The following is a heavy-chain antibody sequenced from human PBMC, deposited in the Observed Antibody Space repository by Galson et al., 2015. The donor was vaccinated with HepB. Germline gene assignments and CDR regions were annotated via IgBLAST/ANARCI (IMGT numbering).Heavy chain of an antibody. J-gene: IGHJ4*02. CDR1: GFTFSSYG. D-gene: IGHD5-12*01. CDR2: ISYDGSNK. V-gene: IGHV3-30*03. CDR3: ARERGLRY. Sequence: SLRLSCAASGFTFSSYGMHWVRQAPGKGLEWVAVISYDGSNKYYADSVKGRFTISRDNSKNTLYLQMNSLRAEDTAVYYCARERGLRYWGQGTLVTVSS.